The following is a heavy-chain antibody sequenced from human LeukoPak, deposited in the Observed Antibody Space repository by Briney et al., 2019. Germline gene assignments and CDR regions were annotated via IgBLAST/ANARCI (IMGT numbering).Heavy chain of an antibody. V-gene: IGHV3-23*01. Sequence: PGGSLRLSCAASGFTFSSYAMSWVRQAPGKGLEWVSAISGSGGSTYYADSVKGRFTISRDNSKNTLYLQMNSLRAEDTAVYYCAKAANGLLWFGELFNDYWGQGTLVTVSS. CDR3: AKAANGLLWFGELFNDY. D-gene: IGHD3-10*01. J-gene: IGHJ4*02. CDR1: GFTFSSYA. CDR2: ISGSGGST.